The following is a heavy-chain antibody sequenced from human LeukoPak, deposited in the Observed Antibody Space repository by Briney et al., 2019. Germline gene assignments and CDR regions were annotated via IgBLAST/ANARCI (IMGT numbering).Heavy chain of an antibody. J-gene: IGHJ4*02. CDR3: VAAAGTGGSFDY. CDR2: ISSSSSYI. V-gene: IGHV3-21*01. D-gene: IGHD6-13*01. CDR1: GFTFSSYS. Sequence: GGSLRLSCAASGFTFSSYSMNWVRQAPGKGLEWVSSISSSSSYIYYADSVKGRFTISRDNAKNSLYLQMNSLRAEDTAVYYCVAAAGTGGSFDYWGQGTLVTVSS.